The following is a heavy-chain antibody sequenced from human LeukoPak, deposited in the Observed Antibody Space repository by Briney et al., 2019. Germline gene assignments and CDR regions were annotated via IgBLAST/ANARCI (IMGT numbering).Heavy chain of an antibody. CDR3: ASHRDGYNPFDY. D-gene: IGHD5-24*01. Sequence: GGSLRLSCAASGFTVSSNYMSWVRQAPGKGLEWVSCISGSGRYKDYADSVKGRFTISRDNPKNSLSLQMNSLRAEDTAVYYCASHRDGYNPFDYWGQGTLVTVSS. J-gene: IGHJ4*02. CDR2: ISGSGRYK. V-gene: IGHV3-21*01. CDR1: GFTVSSNY.